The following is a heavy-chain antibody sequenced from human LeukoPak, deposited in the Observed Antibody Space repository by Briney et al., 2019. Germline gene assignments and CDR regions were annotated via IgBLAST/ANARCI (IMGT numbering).Heavy chain of an antibody. V-gene: IGHV4-34*01. CDR2: INHSGST. J-gene: IGHJ4*02. Sequence: SETLSLTCAVYGGSFSGYYWSWIRQPPGKGLEWIGEINHSGSTNYNPSLKSRVTISVDTSKNQFSLKLSSVTAADTAVYYCARGRRYDSSGYYYVPMYYFDYWGQGTLVTVSS. CDR1: GGSFSGYY. CDR3: ARGRRYDSSGYYYVPMYYFDY. D-gene: IGHD3-22*01.